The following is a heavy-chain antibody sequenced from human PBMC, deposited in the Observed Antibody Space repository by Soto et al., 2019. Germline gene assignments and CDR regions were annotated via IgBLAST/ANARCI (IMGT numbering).Heavy chain of an antibody. CDR1: GNTFYRYT. CDR3: ARAGYDYWSASYLPYFDS. Sequence: QVQLVQSWAEVKNPGASVKVSCTASGNTFYRYTIHWVRQAPGQRLEWMGWISNINGKTHYSQKFQGRVTITRDTSVNTADMELSRRRSEATAVYYCARAGYDYWSASYLPYFDSWGQGTIVNVAS. V-gene: IGHV1-3*04. CDR2: ISNINGKT. D-gene: IGHD3-3*01. J-gene: IGHJ4*02.